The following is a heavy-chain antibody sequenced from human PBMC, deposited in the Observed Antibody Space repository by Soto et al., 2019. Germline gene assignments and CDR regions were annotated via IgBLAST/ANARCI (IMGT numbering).Heavy chain of an antibody. J-gene: IGHJ4*02. CDR2: IGSSSSTI. V-gene: IGHV3-48*01. CDR1: GFTFSSYS. Sequence: GGSLRLSCAASGFTFSSYSMNWVRQAPGKGLEWVSYIGSSSSTIYYADSVKGRFTISRDNAKNSLYLQMNSLRAEDTAVYFSVAGPGSYWGQGTLVTVSS. CDR3: VAGPGSY. D-gene: IGHD6-19*01.